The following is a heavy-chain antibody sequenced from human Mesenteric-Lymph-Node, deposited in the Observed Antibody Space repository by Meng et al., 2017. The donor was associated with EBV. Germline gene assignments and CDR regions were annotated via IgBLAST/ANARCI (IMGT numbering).Heavy chain of an antibody. J-gene: IGHJ5*02. CDR1: GFRFSFYT. D-gene: IGHD6-19*01. Sequence: EGQLLGSGGGLAQTGGSLRLSCAASGFRFSFYTMYWVRQAPGKGLEWVSHVSGSGGSTYYADSVKGRFTIYRDNSKNTLYLQMNSLGVGDTAVYYCVKDLAVAGTWGQGTLVTVSS. V-gene: IGHV3-23*01. CDR3: VKDLAVAGT. CDR2: VSGSGGST.